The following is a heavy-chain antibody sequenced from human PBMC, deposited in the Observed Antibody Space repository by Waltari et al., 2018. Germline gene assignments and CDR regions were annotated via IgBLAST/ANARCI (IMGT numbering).Heavy chain of an antibody. J-gene: IGHJ4*02. CDR3: ARGVYSSSSNLGDDY. V-gene: IGHV3-53*01. D-gene: IGHD6-6*01. Sequence: EVQLVESGGGLIQPGGSLRLSCAASGFTVSSNYMSWVRQAPGKGLEWVSVIYSGGSTYYADSVKGRFTISRDNSKNTLYLQMNSLRAEDTAVYYCARGVYSSSSNLGDDYWGQGTLVTVSS. CDR1: GFTVSSNY. CDR2: IYSGGST.